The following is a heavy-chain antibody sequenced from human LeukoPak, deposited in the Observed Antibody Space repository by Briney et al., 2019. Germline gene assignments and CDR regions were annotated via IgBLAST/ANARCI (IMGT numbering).Heavy chain of an antibody. CDR3: ARQGSGIAASGRDFDY. CDR1: GGSISSSSYY. CDR2: IYYSGST. J-gene: IGHJ4*02. V-gene: IGHV4-39*01. Sequence: PSETLSLTCTVSGGSISSSSYYWGWIRQPPGKGLEWIGSIYYSGSTYYNPSLKSRVTISVDTSKNQFSLKLSSVTAADTAVYYCARQGSGIAASGRDFDYWGQGTLVTVSS. D-gene: IGHD6-13*01.